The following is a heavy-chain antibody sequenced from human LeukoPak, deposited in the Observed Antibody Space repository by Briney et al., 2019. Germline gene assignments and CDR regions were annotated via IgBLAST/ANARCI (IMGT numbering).Heavy chain of an antibody. CDR1: GDSINSLDL. Sequence: SETLSLTCTVSGDSINSLDLWSWVRQPPGKGLEWIGEMYLSGTTHSNPSVKSRVTISIDKSKNQFFLSLSSVTAADTAVYYCAGLVGRYSSGLYYYYFDYWGQGTLVTVSS. J-gene: IGHJ4*02. CDR3: AGLVGRYSSGLYYYYFDY. CDR2: MYLSGTT. V-gene: IGHV4-4*02. D-gene: IGHD3-22*01.